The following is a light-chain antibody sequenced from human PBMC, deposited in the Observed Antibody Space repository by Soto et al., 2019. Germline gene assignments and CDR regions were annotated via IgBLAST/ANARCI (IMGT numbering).Light chain of an antibody. CDR1: SSDVGGYDY. J-gene: IGLJ3*02. V-gene: IGLV2-11*01. CDR3: CSYAGSYTWV. Sequence: QSALTQPPSASGSPGQSVTISCTGTSSDVGGYDYVSWYQQHPGKAPKLMIYDVSKRPSGAPDRFSGSKSGNTASLTISGLRAEDEADYYCCSYAGSYTWVFGGGTKLTVL. CDR2: DVS.